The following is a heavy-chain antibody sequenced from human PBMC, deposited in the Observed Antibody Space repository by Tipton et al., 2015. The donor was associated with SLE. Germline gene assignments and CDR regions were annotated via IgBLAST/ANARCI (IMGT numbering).Heavy chain of an antibody. CDR1: GGSINSYY. J-gene: IGHJ6*02. D-gene: IGHD5-12*01. V-gene: IGHV4-4*08. Sequence: TLSLTCTVSGGSINSYYWSWIRQPPGKGLEWIGYIHSSGSTNYNSSLESRVTISVDTSKNQFSLKLSSVTAADTAVYYCATLHSGYDYYYYGMDVWGQGTTVTVSS. CDR3: ATLHSGYDYYYYGMDV. CDR2: IHSSGST.